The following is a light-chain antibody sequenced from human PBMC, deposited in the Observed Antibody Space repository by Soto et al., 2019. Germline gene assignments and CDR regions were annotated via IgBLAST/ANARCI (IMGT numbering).Light chain of an antibody. J-gene: IGKJ2*01. CDR1: QDIRND. V-gene: IGKV1-6*01. CDR3: LQDYNFPYT. Sequence: AIQMTQSPSSLSASVGDRVTITCRASQDIRNDLGWYQQKPGKAPQLLIYSAYNLQSGVPSRFSGSGSGTDFALTISSLQPEDIATYYCLQDYNFPYTFGQGTKLEIK. CDR2: SAY.